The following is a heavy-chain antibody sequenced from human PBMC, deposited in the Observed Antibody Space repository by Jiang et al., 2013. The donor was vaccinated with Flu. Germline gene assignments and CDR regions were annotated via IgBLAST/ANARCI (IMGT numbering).Heavy chain of an antibody. CDR3: ARGRYSGYHFGLIDS. Sequence: SGAEVKKPGSSVKVSCKASGGTFSSYAIIWVRQAPGQGPEWMGGLITSLGIENYAQRFQGRVTISADKSTSTAYMELSRLRSDDTAVYYCARGRYSGYHFGLIDSWGQGTLVTVSS. J-gene: IGHJ4*02. V-gene: IGHV1-69*10. D-gene: IGHD5-12*01. CDR2: LITSLGIE. CDR1: GGTFSSYA.